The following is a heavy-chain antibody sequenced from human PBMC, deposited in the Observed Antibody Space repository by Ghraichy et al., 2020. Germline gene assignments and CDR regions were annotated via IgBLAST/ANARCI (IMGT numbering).Heavy chain of an antibody. D-gene: IGHD7-27*01. CDR3: AKEENWAPFFDH. CDR2: IGGNDGRT. CDR1: GFTFSSYA. Sequence: GESLRLSCAASGFTFSSYAMSWVRQSPGKRPEWVSAIGGNDGRTYYADSVKGRFTISRDNSKSIVYLQMNSLRGEDKALYYCAKEENWAPFFDHWGPGSLVTVSS. J-gene: IGHJ4*02. V-gene: IGHV3-23*01.